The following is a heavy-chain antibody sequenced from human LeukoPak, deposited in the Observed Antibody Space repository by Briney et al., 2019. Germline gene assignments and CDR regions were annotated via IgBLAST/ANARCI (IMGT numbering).Heavy chain of an antibody. CDR3: AIIKAGYSSGWYFGPYYFDY. CDR1: GGSFSGYY. V-gene: IGHV4-34*01. CDR2: INHSGST. J-gene: IGHJ4*02. Sequence: PSETLSLTCAVYGGSFSGYYWSWIRQPPGKGLEWIGEINHSGSTNYNPSLKSRVTISVDTSKNQFSLKLSSVTAADTAVYYCAIIKAGYSSGWYFGPYYFDYWGQGTLVTVSS. D-gene: IGHD6-19*01.